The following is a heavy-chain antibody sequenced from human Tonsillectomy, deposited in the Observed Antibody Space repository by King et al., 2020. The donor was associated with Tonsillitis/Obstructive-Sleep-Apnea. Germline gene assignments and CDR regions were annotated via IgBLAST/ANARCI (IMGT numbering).Heavy chain of an antibody. Sequence: VQLVESGGGVVQPGRSLRLSCAASGFTFSNYGMHWVRQAPGKGLEWVAVISYDGSNKYYADSVKGRFTISRDNSKNTLYLQMNSLRAEDTAVYYCAKGQLTGDHAFDIWGQGTMVTVSS. CDR1: GFTFSNYG. J-gene: IGHJ3*02. CDR2: ISYDGSNK. CDR3: AKGQLTGDHAFDI. D-gene: IGHD7-27*01. V-gene: IGHV3-30*18.